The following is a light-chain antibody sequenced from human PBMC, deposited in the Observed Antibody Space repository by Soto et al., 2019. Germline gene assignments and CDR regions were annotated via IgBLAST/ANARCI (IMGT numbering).Light chain of an antibody. Sequence: TQMTQSPSTLSASVGDRVTITCRASQSINIWLAWYQQKPGRAPKLLIYKASTLESGVPSRFSGSGSGTEFTLSISSLQSEDFAVYYCQQYGNWPRTFGQGTKVDIK. V-gene: IGKV1-5*03. CDR3: QQYGNWPRT. CDR2: KAS. J-gene: IGKJ1*01. CDR1: QSINIW.